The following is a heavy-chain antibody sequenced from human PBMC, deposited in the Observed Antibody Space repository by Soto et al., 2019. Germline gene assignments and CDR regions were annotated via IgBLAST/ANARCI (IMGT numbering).Heavy chain of an antibody. CDR2: IFYSGST. V-gene: IGHV4-39*07. J-gene: IGHJ6*02. CDR1: GGSISSSSYY. CDR3: ARNRYYYDSSGYLYYYGMDV. D-gene: IGHD3-22*01. Sequence: SETLSLTCTVSGGSISSSSYYWGWIRQPPGKGLEWIGSIFYSGSTNYNPSLKSRVTISVDTSKNQFSLKLSSVTAADTAVYYCARNRYYYDSSGYLYYYGMDVWGQGTTVTVSS.